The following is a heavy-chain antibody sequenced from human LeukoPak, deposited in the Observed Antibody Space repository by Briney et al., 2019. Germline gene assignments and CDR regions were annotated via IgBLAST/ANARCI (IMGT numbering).Heavy chain of an antibody. CDR2: MNPNSGNT. CDR1: GYSFSDFH. D-gene: IGHD4-17*01. Sequence: ASVRISCKTSGYSFSDFHINWVRQATGQGLEWMGWMNPNSGNTGYTQKFQGRVTMTRNTSISTAYMELSSLRSEDTAVYYCARGGRYGDYVVVSLESSQYYYYYYGMDVWGQGTTVTVSS. CDR3: ARGGRYGDYVVVSLESSQYYYYYYGMDV. V-gene: IGHV1-8*01. J-gene: IGHJ6*02.